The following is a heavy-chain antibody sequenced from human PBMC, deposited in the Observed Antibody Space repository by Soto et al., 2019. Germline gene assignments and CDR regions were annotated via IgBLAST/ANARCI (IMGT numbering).Heavy chain of an antibody. CDR3: ARGITMVRGVSARGHYYGMDV. CDR1: GGSFSGYY. D-gene: IGHD3-10*01. V-gene: IGHV4-34*01. Sequence: SETLSLTCAVYGGSFSGYYWSWIRQPPGKGLEWIGEINHSGSTNYNPSLKSRVTISVDTSKNQFSLKLSSVTAADTAVYYCARGITMVRGVSARGHYYGMDVWGQGTTVTVSS. J-gene: IGHJ6*02. CDR2: INHSGST.